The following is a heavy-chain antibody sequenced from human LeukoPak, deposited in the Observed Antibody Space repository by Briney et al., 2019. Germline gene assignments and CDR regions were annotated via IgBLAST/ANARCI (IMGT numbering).Heavy chain of an antibody. J-gene: IGHJ6*02. V-gene: IGHV4-59*01. D-gene: IGHD6-13*01. CDR1: GGSISSYY. Sequence: SETLSLTCTVSGGSISSYYWSWIRQPPGKGLEWIGYIYYSGSTNYNPSLKSGVTISVDASKNQFSLQLSSVSAAGTAVYYCARASLAAAGIGMDVWGQGTTVTVSS. CDR3: ARASLAAAGIGMDV. CDR2: IYYSGST.